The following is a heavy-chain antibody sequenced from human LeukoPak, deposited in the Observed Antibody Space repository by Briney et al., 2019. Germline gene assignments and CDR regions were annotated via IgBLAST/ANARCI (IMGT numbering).Heavy chain of an antibody. Sequence: GRSLRPSCAASGFTFDDYAMHWVRHAPGKGLEWVSGISWNSGSIGYADSVKGRFTISRDNAKNSLYLQMNSLRAEDTALYYCAKDMTYRVGATDAFDIWGQGTMVTVSS. CDR3: AKDMTYRVGATDAFDI. J-gene: IGHJ3*02. D-gene: IGHD1-26*01. CDR2: ISWNSGSI. V-gene: IGHV3-9*01. CDR1: GFTFDDYA.